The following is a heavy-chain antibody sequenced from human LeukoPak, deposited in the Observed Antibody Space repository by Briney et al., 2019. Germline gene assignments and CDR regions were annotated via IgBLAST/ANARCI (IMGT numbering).Heavy chain of an antibody. J-gene: IGHJ4*02. CDR3: ARGGDWNDDY. D-gene: IGHD1-1*01. CDR2: INHSGST. Sequence: PSETLSLTCTVSGGSISSYYWSWIRQPPGKGLEWIGEINHSGSTNYNPSLKSRVTISVDTSKNQFSLKLSSVTAADTAVYYCARGGDWNDDYWGQGTLVTVSS. V-gene: IGHV4-34*01. CDR1: GGSISSYY.